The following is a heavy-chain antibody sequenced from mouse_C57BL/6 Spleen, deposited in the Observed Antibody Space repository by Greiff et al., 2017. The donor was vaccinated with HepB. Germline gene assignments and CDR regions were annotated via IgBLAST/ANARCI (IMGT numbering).Heavy chain of an antibody. J-gene: IGHJ2*01. CDR3: ARGGALITTDFDY. CDR1: GYTFTSYW. Sequence: QVQLQQPGAELVKPGASVKMSCKASGYTFTSYWITWVKQRPGQGLEWIGDIYPGSGSTNYNEKFKSKATLTVDTSSSTAYMQHSSLTSEDSAVYYCARGGALITTDFDYWGQGTTLTVSS. CDR2: IYPGSGST. V-gene: IGHV1-55*01. D-gene: IGHD1-1*01.